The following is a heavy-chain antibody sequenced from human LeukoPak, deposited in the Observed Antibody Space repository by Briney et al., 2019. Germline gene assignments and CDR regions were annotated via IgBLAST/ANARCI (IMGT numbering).Heavy chain of an antibody. Sequence: SETLSLTCAVSGGSISSSNWWSWVRQPPGKGLEWIGEIYHSGSTYYNPSLKSRVTISVDTSKNQFSLKLSSVTAADTAVYYCARDDSSGWYSYYYYYMDVWGKGTTVTVSS. J-gene: IGHJ6*03. CDR3: ARDDSSGWYSYYYYYMDV. CDR1: GGSISSSNW. V-gene: IGHV4-4*02. D-gene: IGHD6-19*01. CDR2: IYHSGST.